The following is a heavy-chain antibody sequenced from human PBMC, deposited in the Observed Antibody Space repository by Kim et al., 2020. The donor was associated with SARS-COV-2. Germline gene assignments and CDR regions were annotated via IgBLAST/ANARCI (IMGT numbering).Heavy chain of an antibody. V-gene: IGHV4-31*03. CDR3: GGDEANYDILTGYNYYYGMDV. CDR2: IDYSGST. J-gene: IGHJ6*02. D-gene: IGHD3-9*01. Sequence: SETLSLTCTVSGGSISSGGYYWSWIRQHPGKGLEWIGYIDYSGSTYYNPSLKSRVTISVDTSKNQFSLKLSSVTAADTAVYYCGGDEANYDILTGYNYYYGMDVWGQGTTVTVSS. CDR1: GGSISSGGYY.